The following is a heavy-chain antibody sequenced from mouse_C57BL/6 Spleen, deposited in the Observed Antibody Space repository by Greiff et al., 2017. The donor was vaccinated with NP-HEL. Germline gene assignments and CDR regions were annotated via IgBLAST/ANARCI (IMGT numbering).Heavy chain of an antibody. D-gene: IGHD2-4*01. J-gene: IGHJ2*01. CDR3: ARNGGITTAYYFDY. V-gene: IGHV2-2*01. CDR2: IWSGGST. Sequence: VQRVESGPGLVQPSQSLSITCTVSGFSLTSYGVHWVRQSPGKGLEWLGVIWSGGSTDYNAAFISRLSISKDNSKSQVFFKMNSLQADDTAIYYCARNGGITTAYYFDYWGQGTTLTVSS. CDR1: GFSLTSYG.